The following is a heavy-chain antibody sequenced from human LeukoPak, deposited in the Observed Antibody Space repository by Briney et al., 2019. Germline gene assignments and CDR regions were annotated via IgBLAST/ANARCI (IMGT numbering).Heavy chain of an antibody. D-gene: IGHD1-26*01. Sequence: GGSLRLSCAGSGITLSSYWMTWVRQAPGKGLECVAIIKQDGGEKYYVDSVKGRFTISRDNAKNSLDLQMNSLKVEDTGVYYCARDGNLAYWGQGTLVTVSS. J-gene: IGHJ4*02. CDR1: GITLSSYW. CDR2: IKQDGGEK. V-gene: IGHV3-7*01. CDR3: ARDGNLAY.